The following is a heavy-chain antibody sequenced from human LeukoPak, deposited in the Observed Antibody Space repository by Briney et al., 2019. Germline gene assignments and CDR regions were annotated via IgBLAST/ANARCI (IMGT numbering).Heavy chain of an antibody. V-gene: IGHV1-46*01. CDR3: ARGPRITLIRGGQWYYYMDV. CDR2: INPSGGST. CDR1: GYTFTGYY. J-gene: IGHJ6*03. Sequence: ASVKVSCKASGYTFTGYYMHWVRQAPGQGLEWMGLINPSGGSTNYAQKFQGRVTMTRDTSTSAVYMELSSLRSEDTAVYYCARGPRITLIRGGQWYYYMDVWGKGTTVTISS. D-gene: IGHD3-10*01.